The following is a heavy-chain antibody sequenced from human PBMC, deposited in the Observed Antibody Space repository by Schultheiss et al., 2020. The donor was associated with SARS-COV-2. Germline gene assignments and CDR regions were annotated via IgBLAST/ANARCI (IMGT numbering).Heavy chain of an antibody. CDR1: GFTFSSYS. J-gene: IGHJ6*02. D-gene: IGHD3-10*01. Sequence: GGSLRLSCAASGFTFSSYSMNWVRQAPGKGLEWVSYISSSGSTIYYADSVKGRFTISRDNAKNSLYLQMNSLRAEDTAVYYCARDLSITMVRGDIWGQGTTVTVSS. V-gene: IGHV3-48*04. CDR2: ISSSGSTI. CDR3: ARDLSITMVRGDI.